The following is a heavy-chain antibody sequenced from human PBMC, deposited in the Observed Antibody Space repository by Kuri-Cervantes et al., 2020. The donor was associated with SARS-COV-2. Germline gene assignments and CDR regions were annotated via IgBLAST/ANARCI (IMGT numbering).Heavy chain of an antibody. CDR3: ARGISRRLALSHYYYYGMDV. D-gene: IGHD3-16*01. Sequence: ASVKVSCKASGYTFTSYGISWVRQAPGQGLEWMGWISAYNGNTNYAQKLQGRVTMTTDTSTSTAYMELRSLRSDDTAVYYCARGISRRLALSHYYYYGMDVWGQGTTVTVSS. CDR2: ISAYNGNT. J-gene: IGHJ6*02. CDR1: GYTFTSYG. V-gene: IGHV1-18*04.